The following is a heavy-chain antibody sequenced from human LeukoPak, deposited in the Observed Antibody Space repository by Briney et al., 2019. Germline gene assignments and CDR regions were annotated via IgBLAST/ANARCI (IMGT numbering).Heavy chain of an antibody. J-gene: IGHJ4*02. CDR3: ARILTASLDY. CDR1: GFTFSSYG. CDR2: ISYDGSNK. D-gene: IGHD5-18*01. V-gene: IGHV3-30*03. Sequence: GGSLRLSCAASGFTFSSYGMHWVRQAPGKGPEWVAVISYDGSNKYYADSVKGRFTISRDNSKNTLYLQMNSLRAEDTAVYYCARILTASLDYWGQGTLVTVSS.